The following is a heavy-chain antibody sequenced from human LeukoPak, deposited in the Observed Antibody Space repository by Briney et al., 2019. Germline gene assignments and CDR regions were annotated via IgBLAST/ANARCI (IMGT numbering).Heavy chain of an antibody. CDR1: GFTFSDYY. CDR2: ISSSSSYT. V-gene: IGHV3-11*06. Sequence: GGSLRLSCAASGFTFSDYYMSWIRQAPGKGLEWVSYISSSSSYTNYADSVKGRFTISRDNAKNSLYLQMNSLRAEDTAVNYCASWTEAQAAGTSQFDYWGQGTLVTVSS. J-gene: IGHJ4*02. CDR3: ASWTEAQAAGTSQFDY. D-gene: IGHD6-13*01.